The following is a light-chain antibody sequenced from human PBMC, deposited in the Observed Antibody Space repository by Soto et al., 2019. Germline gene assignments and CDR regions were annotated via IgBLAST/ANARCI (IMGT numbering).Light chain of an antibody. CDR3: QQPNNWLT. Sequence: EIVLTQSPATLSLAPGERATLSRRASQSVSSYLSWYQQKPGQAPRLLIYDASTRATGIPARFSGSGSGTDFTLTISSLEPEDSAVHYCQQPNNWLTFATGSKVDI. CDR1: QSVSSY. J-gene: IGKJ3*01. CDR2: DAS. V-gene: IGKV3-11*01.